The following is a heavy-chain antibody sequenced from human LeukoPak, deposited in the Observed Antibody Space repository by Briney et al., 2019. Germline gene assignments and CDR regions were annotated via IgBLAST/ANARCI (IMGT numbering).Heavy chain of an antibody. CDR3: ARDLVAVAGLSFDY. Sequence: GGSLRLSCAASGFTFSSYSMNWVRQAPGKGLEWVSSISSSSSYIYCADSVKGRFTISRDNAKNSLYLQMNSLRAEDTAVYYCARDLVAVAGLSFDYWGQGTLVTVSS. J-gene: IGHJ4*02. CDR1: GFTFSSYS. CDR2: ISSSSSYI. D-gene: IGHD6-19*01. V-gene: IGHV3-21*01.